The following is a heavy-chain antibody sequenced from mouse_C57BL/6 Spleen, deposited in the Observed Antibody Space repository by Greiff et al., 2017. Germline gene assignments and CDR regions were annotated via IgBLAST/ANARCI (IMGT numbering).Heavy chain of an antibody. J-gene: IGHJ4*01. CDR2: INPYNGGT. V-gene: IGHV1-19*01. Sequence: EVQLQQSGPVLVKPGASVKMSCKASGYTFTDYYMNWVKQSHGKSLEWIGVINPYNGGTSYNQKFKGKATLTVDKSSSTAYMELNSLTSEDSAVYYCARENGNYVYYYAMDYWGQGTSVTVSS. CDR1: GYTFTDYY. D-gene: IGHD2-1*01. CDR3: ARENGNYVYYYAMDY.